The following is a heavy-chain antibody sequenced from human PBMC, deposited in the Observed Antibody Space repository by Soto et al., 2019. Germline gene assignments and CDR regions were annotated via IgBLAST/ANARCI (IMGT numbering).Heavy chain of an antibody. CDR1: GYTFTSYD. CDR2: MNPNSGNT. D-gene: IGHD6-19*01. V-gene: IGHV1-8*01. CDR3: ARRYYNSGWDFDY. Sequence: ASVKVSCKASGYTFTSYDINWVRQATGQGLEWMGWMNPNSGNTGYAQKFQGRVTMTRNTSISTAYMELSSLRSEDTAMYYCARRYYNSGWDFDYWGQGTLVTVSS. J-gene: IGHJ4*02.